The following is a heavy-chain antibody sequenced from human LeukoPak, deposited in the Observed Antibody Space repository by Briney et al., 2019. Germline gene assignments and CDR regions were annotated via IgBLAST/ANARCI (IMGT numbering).Heavy chain of an antibody. D-gene: IGHD3-16*01. V-gene: IGHV4-61*02. J-gene: IGHJ3*02. CDR2: IYTSGST. CDR3: ARSRMGDAFDI. CDR1: SGSISSGNYY. Sequence: SQTLSLTCTVSSGSISSGNYYRSWIRQPAGKGLEWIGRIYTSGSTNYNPSLKSRVTISVDTSKDQFSLKLSSVTAADTAMYYCARSRMGDAFDIWGQGTMVAVSS.